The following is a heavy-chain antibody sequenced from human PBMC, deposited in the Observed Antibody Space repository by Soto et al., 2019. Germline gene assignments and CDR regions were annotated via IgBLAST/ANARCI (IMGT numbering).Heavy chain of an antibody. CDR2: IKQDGSEK. J-gene: IGHJ4*02. CDR1: GFTFTRYW. V-gene: IGHV3-7*01. Sequence: PGGSLRLSCAASGFTFTRYWMTWVRQAPGKGLEWVANIKQDGSEKYYVDSVKGRFTISRDNSKNTLYLQMNSLRAEDTAVYYCAKDPKYYDSSGYSDYWGQGTLVTVSS. D-gene: IGHD3-22*01. CDR3: AKDPKYYDSSGYSDY.